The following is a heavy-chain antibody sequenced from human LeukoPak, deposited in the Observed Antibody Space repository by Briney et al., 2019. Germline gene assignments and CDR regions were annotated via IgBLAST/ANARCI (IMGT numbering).Heavy chain of an antibody. CDR2: ISAYNGNT. D-gene: IGHD6-19*01. Sequence: EASVKVSCKASNYTFTRYGISWVRQAPGRGLEWMGWISAYNGNTKYAQKFQGRVTITADESTSTAYMELSSLRSEDTAVYYCAREPRGAVAGIFDYWGQGTLVTVSS. CDR3: AREPRGAVAGIFDY. V-gene: IGHV1-18*01. J-gene: IGHJ4*02. CDR1: NYTFTRYG.